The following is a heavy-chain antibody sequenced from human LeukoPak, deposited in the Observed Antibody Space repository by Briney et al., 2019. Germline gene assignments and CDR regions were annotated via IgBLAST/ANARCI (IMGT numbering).Heavy chain of an antibody. D-gene: IGHD6-13*01. CDR3: ASWRQQLTRLFDY. J-gene: IGHJ4*02. CDR2: IKQDGSEK. Sequence: PGGSLRLSCAASGFTFSNYWMTWVRQAPGKGLEWVANIKQDGSEKYYVDSVKGRFTISRDNAKNSLYLQMNSLRAEDTAVYYCASWRQQLTRLFDYWGQGTLVTVSS. V-gene: IGHV3-7*02. CDR1: GFTFSNYW.